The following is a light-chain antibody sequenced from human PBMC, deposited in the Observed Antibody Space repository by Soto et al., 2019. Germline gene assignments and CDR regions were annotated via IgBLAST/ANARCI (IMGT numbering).Light chain of an antibody. CDR3: SSYTRSTAYV. CDR1: SSDVGGYKY. Sequence: QSVLTQPASVSGSPGQSITISCTGTSSDVGGYKYVSWHQLHPGKAPKLIIYEVSNRPSGVSNRFSGSKSGNTASLTISGLQAEDEADYYCSSYTRSTAYVFGTGSKVTGL. CDR2: EVS. J-gene: IGLJ1*01. V-gene: IGLV2-14*01.